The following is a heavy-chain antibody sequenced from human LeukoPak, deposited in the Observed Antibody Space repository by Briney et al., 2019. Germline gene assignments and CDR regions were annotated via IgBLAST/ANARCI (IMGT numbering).Heavy chain of an antibody. CDR1: GFTFDDYA. CDR2: ISWNSGSI. Sequence: GGSLRLSCAASGFTFDDYAMHWVRQAPGKGLEWVSGISWNSGSIGYADSVKGRFTISRDNAKNSLYLQMNSLRAEDTALYYCASEYCSGGSCYSRRAFDIWGQGTMVTVSS. D-gene: IGHD2-15*01. CDR3: ASEYCSGGSCYSRRAFDI. V-gene: IGHV3-9*01. J-gene: IGHJ3*02.